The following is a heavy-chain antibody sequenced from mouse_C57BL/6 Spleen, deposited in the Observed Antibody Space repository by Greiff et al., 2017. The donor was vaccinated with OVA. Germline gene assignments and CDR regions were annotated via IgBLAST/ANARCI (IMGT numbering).Heavy chain of an antibody. CDR1: GFTFSSYT. D-gene: IGHD1-1*01. V-gene: IGHV5-9*01. CDR3: ARSSYGEYYFDY. J-gene: IGHJ2*01. Sequence: EVQRVESGGGLVKPGGSLKLSCAASGFTFSSYTMSWVRQTPEKRLEWVATISGGGGNTYYPDSVKGRFTISRDNAKNTLYLQMSSLRSEDTALYYCARSSYGEYYFDYWGQGTTLTVSS. CDR2: ISGGGGNT.